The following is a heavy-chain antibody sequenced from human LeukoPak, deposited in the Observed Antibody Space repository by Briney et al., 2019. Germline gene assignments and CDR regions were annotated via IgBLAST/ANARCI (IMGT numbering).Heavy chain of an antibody. D-gene: IGHD1-26*01. V-gene: IGHV3-30*03. Sequence: PGGSLRLSCAASGFTFSSYGMHWVRQAPGKGLEWVAVISYDGSNKYYADSVKGRFTISGDNAKNTQYLQMNSLRADDTAVYYCARSGRGGAFDIWGQGTMVTVSS. CDR2: ISYDGSNK. J-gene: IGHJ3*02. CDR1: GFTFSSYG. CDR3: ARSGRGGAFDI.